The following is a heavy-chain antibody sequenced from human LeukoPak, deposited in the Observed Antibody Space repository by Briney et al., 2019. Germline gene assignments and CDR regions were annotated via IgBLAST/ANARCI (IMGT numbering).Heavy chain of an antibody. Sequence: SETLSLTCTVSGYSISSGYYWGWIRQPPGKGLEWIGSIYHSGSTYYNPSLKSRVTISVDTSKNQFSLKLSSVTAADTAVYYCASTAIVVVPAAIRMGWFDPWGQGTLVTVSS. J-gene: IGHJ5*02. CDR2: IYHSGST. D-gene: IGHD2-2*02. CDR1: GYSISSGYY. V-gene: IGHV4-38-2*02. CDR3: ASTAIVVVPAAIRMGWFDP.